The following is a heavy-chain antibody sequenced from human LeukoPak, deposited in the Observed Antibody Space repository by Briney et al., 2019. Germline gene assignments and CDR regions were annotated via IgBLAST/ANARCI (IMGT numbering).Heavy chain of an antibody. V-gene: IGHV4-31*03. CDR1: GGSISSGGYY. J-gene: IGHJ6*02. CDR3: ARGYDFWSGSSYGMDV. D-gene: IGHD3-3*01. CDR2: IYYSGST. Sequence: PSGTLSLTCTVSGGSISSGGYYWSWIRRHPGKGLEWIGYIYYSGSTYYSPSLKSRATISVDTSKNQFSLKLSSVTAADTAVYYCARGYDFWSGSSYGMDVWGQGTTVTVSS.